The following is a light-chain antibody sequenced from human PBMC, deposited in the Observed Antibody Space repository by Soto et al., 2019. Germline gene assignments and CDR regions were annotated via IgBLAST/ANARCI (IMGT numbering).Light chain of an antibody. CDR1: SSNIGSNT. CDR3: AAWDDSLNGLV. V-gene: IGLV1-44*01. Sequence: QSVLTQPPSASGTPGRKATISCSGSSSNIGSNTANWYQQLPGTAPKLLIYSNNQRPSGVPDRFSGSKSGTSASLAISGLQSEDEADYYCAAWDDSLNGLVFGTGTKVTVL. J-gene: IGLJ1*01. CDR2: SNN.